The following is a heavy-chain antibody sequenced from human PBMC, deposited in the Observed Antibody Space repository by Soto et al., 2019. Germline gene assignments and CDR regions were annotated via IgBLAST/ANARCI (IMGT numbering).Heavy chain of an antibody. Sequence: EVQLVESGGGLVQPGGSLRLSCAAYGFTFSSYSMNWVRQAPGKGLEWVSYISSSSSTIYYADSVKGRFTISRDNAKNSLYLQMNSLRAEDTAVYYCAAALGWNYVWPDYWGQGTLVTVSS. V-gene: IGHV3-48*01. CDR1: GFTFSSYS. CDR3: AAALGWNYVWPDY. J-gene: IGHJ4*02. D-gene: IGHD1-7*01. CDR2: ISSSSSTI.